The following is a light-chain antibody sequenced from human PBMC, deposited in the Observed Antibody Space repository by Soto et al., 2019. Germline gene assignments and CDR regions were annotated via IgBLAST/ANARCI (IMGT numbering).Light chain of an antibody. CDR2: LGS. V-gene: IGKV2-28*01. J-gene: IGKJ4*01. Sequence: DIVMTQSPLSLPVTPGEPASISCRSSQSLLHSNGYNYLDWYLQKPGQSPQVLIYLGSNRASGVPHRFSCSGSGTDFTLKISRVEAEDVGVYYCMQALQTPLTFGGGTKVEIK. CDR1: QSLLHSNGYNY. CDR3: MQALQTPLT.